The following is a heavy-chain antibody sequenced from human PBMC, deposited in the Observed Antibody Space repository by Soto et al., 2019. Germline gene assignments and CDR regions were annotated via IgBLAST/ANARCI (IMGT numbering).Heavy chain of an antibody. D-gene: IGHD1-1*01. CDR1: GYTFTGLY. V-gene: IGHV1-2*02. Sequence: ASVKVSCKASGYTFTGLYMPWVRQAPGQGLEWMGWINPNSGDTNYVQKFQGRVTMTRDTSISTAYMELSRLRSDDTAVYYCAVQEHAFDIWGQGTMVTVSS. J-gene: IGHJ3*02. CDR2: INPNSGDT. CDR3: AVQEHAFDI.